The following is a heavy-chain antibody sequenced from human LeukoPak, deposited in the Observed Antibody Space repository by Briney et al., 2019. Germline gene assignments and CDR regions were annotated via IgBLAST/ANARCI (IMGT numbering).Heavy chain of an antibody. Sequence: GGSLRLSCAASGFTFSSYAMSWVRQAPGKGLEWVSAISGSGGSTYYADSVEGRFTISRDNSKNTLYLQMNSLRAEDTAVYYCAKDYWDTAMVDDAFDIWGQGTMVTVSS. J-gene: IGHJ3*02. CDR3: AKDYWDTAMVDDAFDI. CDR1: GFTFSSYA. CDR2: ISGSGGST. D-gene: IGHD5-18*01. V-gene: IGHV3-23*01.